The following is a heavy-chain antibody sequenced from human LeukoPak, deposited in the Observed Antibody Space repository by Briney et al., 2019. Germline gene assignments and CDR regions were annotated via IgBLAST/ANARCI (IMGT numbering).Heavy chain of an antibody. V-gene: IGHV3-74*01. J-gene: IGHJ4*02. CDR3: AKDRGEQWLFGY. Sequence: GGSLRLSCAASGFTFSSYWMNWVRQAPGKGLVWVSRIASDGSSTTYADSVKGRFSISRDNAKNTLYLQMNSLRAEDTAVYYCAKDRGEQWLFGYWGQGTLVTVSS. CDR1: GFTFSSYW. CDR2: IASDGSST. D-gene: IGHD6-19*01.